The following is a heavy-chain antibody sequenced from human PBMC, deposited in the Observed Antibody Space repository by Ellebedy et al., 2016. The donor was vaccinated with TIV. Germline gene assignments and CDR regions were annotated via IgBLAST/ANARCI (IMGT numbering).Heavy chain of an antibody. CDR2: ISPDGTKT. CDR3: ARDRRGPIQLWLQR. J-gene: IGHJ4*02. CDR1: GFTFSSHA. D-gene: IGHD5-18*01. Sequence: GESLKISXAASGFTFSSHAMHWVRQAPGRGLEWVAAISPDGTKTYYTDSEKGRFTVSRDNSKSTLYLQINSLRVEDTAVYYCARDRRGPIQLWLQRWGQGTLVTVSS. V-gene: IGHV3-30-3*01.